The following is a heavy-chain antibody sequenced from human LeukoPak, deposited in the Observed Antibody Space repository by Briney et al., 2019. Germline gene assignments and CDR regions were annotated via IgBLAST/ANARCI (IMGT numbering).Heavy chain of an antibody. J-gene: IGHJ3*02. CDR2: IYYSGST. CDR1: GGSISSYY. D-gene: IGHD2-2*01. V-gene: IGHV4-59*01. Sequence: SETLSLTCTVSGGSISSYYWSWIRQPPGKGLEWIGYIYYSGSTNYNPSLKSRVTISVDTSKNQFSLKLSSVTAADTAVYYCARALGYCSGARCFMGAFDIWGQGTMVTVSS. CDR3: ARALGYCSGARCFMGAFDI.